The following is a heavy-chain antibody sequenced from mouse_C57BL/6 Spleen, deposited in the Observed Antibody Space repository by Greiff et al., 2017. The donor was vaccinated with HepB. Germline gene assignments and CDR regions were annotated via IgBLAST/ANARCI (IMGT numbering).Heavy chain of an antibody. V-gene: IGHV1-72*01. CDR3: ARRATTVVEGFAY. Sequence: QVQLQQPGAELVKPGASVKLSCTASGYTFTSYWMHWVKQRPGRGLEWIGRIDHNSGGNKYNEKFKSKATLTVDKPSSKAYMQLSSLTSEDSAVYYCARRATTVVEGFAYWGQGTLVTVSA. CDR1: GYTFTSYW. D-gene: IGHD1-1*01. CDR2: IDHNSGGN. J-gene: IGHJ3*01.